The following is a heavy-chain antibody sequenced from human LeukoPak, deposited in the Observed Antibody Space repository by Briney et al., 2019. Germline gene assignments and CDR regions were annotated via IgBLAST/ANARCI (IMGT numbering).Heavy chain of an antibody. Sequence: GASVRVSCKASGYTFTGYYMHWVRQAPGQGLEWMGWINPNSGGTNYAQTFQGRVTMTRDTSISTAYMELSRLRSDDTAVYYCTREESSTTCSYVWGQGTTVTVSS. CDR2: INPNSGGT. CDR3: TREESSTTCSYV. CDR1: GYTFTGYY. J-gene: IGHJ6*02. V-gene: IGHV1-2*02. D-gene: IGHD2-2*01.